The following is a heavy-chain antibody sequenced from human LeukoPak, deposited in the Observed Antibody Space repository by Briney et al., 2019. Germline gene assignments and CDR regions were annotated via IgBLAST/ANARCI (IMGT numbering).Heavy chain of an antibody. CDR3: ASPRAVYYYGSGSSVHDAFDI. CDR1: GGTFISYA. J-gene: IGHJ3*02. Sequence: ASVKVSCKASGGTFISYAISWVRQAPGQGLEWMGRIIPILGIANYAQKFQGRVTITADKSTSTAYMELSSLRSEDTAVYYCASPRAVYYYGSGSSVHDAFDIWGQGTMVTVSS. CDR2: IIPILGIA. V-gene: IGHV1-69*04. D-gene: IGHD3-10*01.